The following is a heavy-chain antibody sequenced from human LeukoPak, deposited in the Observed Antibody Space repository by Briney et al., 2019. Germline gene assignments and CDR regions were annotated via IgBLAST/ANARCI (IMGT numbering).Heavy chain of an antibody. Sequence: GGSLRLSCAASGFTFSNAWMSWVRQAPGKGLEWVGFIRSKAYGGTTEYAASVKGRFTISREDSNSVAYVQMNSLKTEDTAVYYCTARRGGSRLDYWGQGTLVTVSS. D-gene: IGHD1-26*01. J-gene: IGHJ4*02. CDR3: TARRGGSRLDY. V-gene: IGHV3-49*04. CDR1: GFTFSNAW. CDR2: IRSKAYGGTT.